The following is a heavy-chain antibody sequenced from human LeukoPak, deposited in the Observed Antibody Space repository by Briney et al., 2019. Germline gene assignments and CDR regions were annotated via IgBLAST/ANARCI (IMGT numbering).Heavy chain of an antibody. V-gene: IGHV4-30-2*01. CDR1: GCTFSSGGYY. D-gene: IGHD4-17*01. J-gene: IGHJ4*02. Sequence: QTLSLTCAVSGCTFSSGGYYWGWHPPPQGMGLEGIGYIYQSGSTYHNPSRKSRGTISVDRSKNQFSLKLSSVSAADTGVYYCARVGYGDYGADYWGEGTLVTVSS. CDR3: ARVGYGDYGADY. CDR2: IYQSGST.